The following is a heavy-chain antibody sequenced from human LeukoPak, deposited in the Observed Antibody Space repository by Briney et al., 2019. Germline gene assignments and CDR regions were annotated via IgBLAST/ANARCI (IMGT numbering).Heavy chain of an antibody. CDR1: GVSISSYY. V-gene: IGHV4-4*07. CDR3: ARDFSSNDSSGLDAFDI. Sequence: PSETLSLTCTVSGVSISSYYWSWVRQAAGKGLEWVGRIYTSGSTNYNPSLKSRVTMSVDTSKNQFSLKLSSVTAADTAVYYCARDFSSNDSSGLDAFDIWGQGTMVTVSS. CDR2: IYTSGST. D-gene: IGHD3-22*01. J-gene: IGHJ3*02.